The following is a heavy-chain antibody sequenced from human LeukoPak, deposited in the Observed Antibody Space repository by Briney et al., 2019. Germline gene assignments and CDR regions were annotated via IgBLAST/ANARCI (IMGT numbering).Heavy chain of an antibody. J-gene: IGHJ5*02. CDR3: ARGDHCSGGSCYSPWFDP. CDR1: GYSFTSYW. Sequence: GESLKISCKGSGYSFTSYWIGWVRQMPEKGLEWMGIIYPGDSDTRYSPSFQGQVTISADKSISTAYLQWSSLKASDTAMYYCARGDHCSGGSCYSPWFDPWGQGTLVTVSS. CDR2: IYPGDSDT. D-gene: IGHD2-15*01. V-gene: IGHV5-51*01.